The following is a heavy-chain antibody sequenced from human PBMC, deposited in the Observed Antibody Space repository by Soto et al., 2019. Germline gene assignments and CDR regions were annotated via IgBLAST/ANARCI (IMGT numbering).Heavy chain of an antibody. D-gene: IGHD6-6*01. CDR3: ARRCPSSSFRICAPNFGY. Sequence: SETLSLTCAVYGGSFSGYYWSWIRQPPGKGLEWIGEINHSGSTNYNPSLKSRVTISVDTSKNQLSLKLSSVTAADTAVYYCARRCPSSSFRICAPNFGYWRQGTRVTVAS. J-gene: IGHJ4*02. V-gene: IGHV4-34*01. CDR1: GGSFSGYY. CDR2: INHSGST.